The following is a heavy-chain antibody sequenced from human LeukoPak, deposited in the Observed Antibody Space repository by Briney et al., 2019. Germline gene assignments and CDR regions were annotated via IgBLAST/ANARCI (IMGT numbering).Heavy chain of an antibody. D-gene: IGHD3-22*01. CDR2: ISGSGGST. V-gene: IGHV3-23*01. J-gene: IGHJ4*02. CDR3: ARDYYDSSGYFDY. CDR1: GCTFSSYA. Sequence: GGSLRLSCAASGCTFSSYAMSWVRQAPGKGLEWVSAISGSGGSTYYADSVKGRFTISRDNAKNSLYLQMNSLRAEDTAVYYCARDYYDSSGYFDYWGQGTLVTVSS.